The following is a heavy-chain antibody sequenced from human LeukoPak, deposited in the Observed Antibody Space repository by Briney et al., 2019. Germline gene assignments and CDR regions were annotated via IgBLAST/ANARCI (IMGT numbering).Heavy chain of an antibody. V-gene: IGHV3-49*04. Sequence: GGSLRLSCTASGFTFGDYARTWVRQAPGNGLEWVGFIASETYGGTAEYAASVKGRFTISRDDSKSIAYLQMNSLKTEDTAVYYCTRDQTPYYWGQGTLVTVSS. CDR3: TRDQTPYY. CDR2: IASETYGGTA. CDR1: GFTFGDYA. J-gene: IGHJ4*02.